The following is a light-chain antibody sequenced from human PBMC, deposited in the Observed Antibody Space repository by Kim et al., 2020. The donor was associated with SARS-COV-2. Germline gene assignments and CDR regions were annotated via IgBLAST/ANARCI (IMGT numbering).Light chain of an antibody. CDR1: SSNIGAGYD. CDR3: QSYDSSLSGPWV. V-gene: IGLV1-40*01. CDR2: GNS. J-gene: IGLJ3*02. Sequence: VNLSCTGSSSNIGAGYDVHWYQQLPGTAPKLLIYGNSNRPSGVPDRFSGFKSGTSASLAITGLQAEDEADYYCQSYDSSLSGPWVFGGGTQLTVL.